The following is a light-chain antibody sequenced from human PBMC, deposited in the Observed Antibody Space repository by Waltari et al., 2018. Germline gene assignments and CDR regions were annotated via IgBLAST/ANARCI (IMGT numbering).Light chain of an antibody. CDR3: QQYGNLPPSVT. J-gene: IGKJ5*01. CDR1: QGINKY. V-gene: IGKV1-33*01. Sequence: DIQMTQSPSPLSASVGDRVTLTCQASQGINKYLNWYQQKPGKPPNLLIYDASNLETGVPSRFSGSGSGRHFTLTISSLQPEDIATYYCQQYGNLPPSVTFGQGTRLEIK. CDR2: DAS.